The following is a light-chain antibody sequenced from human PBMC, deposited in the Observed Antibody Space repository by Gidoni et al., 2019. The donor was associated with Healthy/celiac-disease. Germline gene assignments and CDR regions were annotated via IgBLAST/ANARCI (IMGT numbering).Light chain of an antibody. V-gene: IGKV1-5*03. CDR2: KAS. CDR1: QSISSW. CDR3: QQYNSYPYT. Sequence: DIQMTQSPSTRSASVGDRVTITCRASQSISSWLAWYQQKPGKAPKLLIYKASSLDSGVPSRFSGSGSGTEFTLTIGSLPPDDFATYYCQQYNSYPYTFGQGTKLEIK. J-gene: IGKJ2*01.